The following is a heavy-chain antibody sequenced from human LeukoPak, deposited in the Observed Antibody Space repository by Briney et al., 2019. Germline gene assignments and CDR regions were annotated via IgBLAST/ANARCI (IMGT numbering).Heavy chain of an antibody. V-gene: IGHV3-23*01. J-gene: IGHJ4*02. D-gene: IGHD3-9*01. CDR2: IFGSGDST. Sequence: HPGGSLRLSCAASGFTFSSYAMSWVRQAPGKGLEWGSAIFGSGDSTFYADSVKGRFTISRDNSRNTLYLQMNSLRAEDTAVYSCAKDLNKILRYFDWLSPLDYWGQGTLVTVSS. CDR1: GFTFSSYA. CDR3: AKDLNKILRYFDWLSPLDY.